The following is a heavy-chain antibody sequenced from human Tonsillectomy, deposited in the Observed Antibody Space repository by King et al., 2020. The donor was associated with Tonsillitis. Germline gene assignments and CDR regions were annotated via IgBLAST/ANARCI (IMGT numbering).Heavy chain of an antibody. J-gene: IGHJ5*02. CDR1: GASISSGIYY. CDR2: IYTSGST. CDR3: AREYYKFSFDP. D-gene: IGHD3/OR15-3a*01. V-gene: IGHV4-61*02. Sequence: HVQLQESGPGLVKPSQTLSLTCTVSGASISSGIYYWSWIRQPTGKGLEWIGRIYTSGSTNITSSLKSRVTIWVDTSKNQISPGLTSVTAADTAVYYCAREYYKFSFDPWGQGTLVTVSS.